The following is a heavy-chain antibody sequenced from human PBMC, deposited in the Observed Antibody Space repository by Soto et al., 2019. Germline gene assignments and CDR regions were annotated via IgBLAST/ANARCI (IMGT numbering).Heavy chain of an antibody. J-gene: IGHJ4*02. V-gene: IGHV4-31*03. Sequence: QVQLQESGPGLVKPSQTLSLTCTVSGGSISSGGYYWSWIRQHPGKGLEWIGYVYYSGRTYYNPSHKNRVTTSVDTSKNQFSLKLSSVTAADTAVYYCAGGSVVAATLFDYWGQGTLVTVSS. CDR3: AGGSVVAATLFDY. D-gene: IGHD2-15*01. CDR1: GGSISSGGYY. CDR2: VYYSGRT.